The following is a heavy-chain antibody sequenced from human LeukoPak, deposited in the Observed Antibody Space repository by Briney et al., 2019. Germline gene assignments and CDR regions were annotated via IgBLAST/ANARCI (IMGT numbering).Heavy chain of an antibody. V-gene: IGHV3-20*04. CDR1: GFTFSSYS. J-gene: IGHJ4*02. CDR3: GRDRSYGSFDY. CDR2: TGGST. Sequence: GGSLRLSCVASGFTFSSYSMNWVRQAPGKGLEWVSGTGGSTGYADSVKGRFTISRDNAKNSLYLQMNNLRAEDTALYYCGRDRSYGSFDYWGQGTLVTVSS. D-gene: IGHD5-18*01.